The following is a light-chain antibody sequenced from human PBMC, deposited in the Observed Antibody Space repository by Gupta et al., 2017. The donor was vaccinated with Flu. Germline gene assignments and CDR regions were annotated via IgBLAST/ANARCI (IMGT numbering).Light chain of an antibody. V-gene: IGKV1-39*01. J-gene: IGKJ4*01. CDR3: QQPYSPPPT. Sequence: GDRVTITCRESQNNDKFLNGYQHKPGKAPRLLIVAAAILQGGVPSRCTGSGAGTEFTLTITSLQAEDFATYYCQQPYSPPPTFGGGTKVEIK. CDR2: AAA. CDR1: QNNDKF.